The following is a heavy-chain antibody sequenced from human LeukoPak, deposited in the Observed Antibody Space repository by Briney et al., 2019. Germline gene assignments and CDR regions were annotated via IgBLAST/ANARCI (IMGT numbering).Heavy chain of an antibody. Sequence: PGGSLRLSCAASGFTFSSYSMNWVRQAPGKGLEWVSSISSSSSYIYYADSVKGRFTISRDNAKNSLYLQMNSLRAEDTAVYYCARLNRVYDAFDIWGQGTMVTVSS. D-gene: IGHD6-13*01. CDR2: ISSSSSYI. J-gene: IGHJ3*02. CDR3: ARLNRVYDAFDI. V-gene: IGHV3-21*04. CDR1: GFTFSSYS.